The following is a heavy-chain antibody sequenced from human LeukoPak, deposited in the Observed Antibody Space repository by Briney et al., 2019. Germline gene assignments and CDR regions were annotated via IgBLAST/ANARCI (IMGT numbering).Heavy chain of an antibody. J-gene: IGHJ4*02. CDR3: AREDSAAYCTSTNCFGFDY. CDR1: GASIINHY. CDR2: IHRSGAN. Sequence: SETLSLTCTVSGASIINHYWSWIRQPAGKGLEWIGRIHRSGANDYSPSLKSRIAISLDKSKSHFSLKLSSVTAADTAIYYCAREDSAAYCTSTNCFGFDYWGQGTLVTVSS. V-gene: IGHV4-4*07. D-gene: IGHD2-2*01.